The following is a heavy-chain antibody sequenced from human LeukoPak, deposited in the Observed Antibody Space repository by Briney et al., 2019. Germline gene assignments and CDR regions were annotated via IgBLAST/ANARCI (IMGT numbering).Heavy chain of an antibody. J-gene: IGHJ6*03. CDR2: VYYSVST. CDR3: ARARGYSYGFPTPYYYYYYMDV. CDR1: GDFITAYY. D-gene: IGHD5-18*01. Sequence: SETPSLTCTVFGDFITAYYWSWVRQPPGKGLEWIGYVYYSVSTEYNPSLRGRVTISLETSKHQFSLNRTSVTAADTAVYYCARARGYSYGFPTPYYYYYYMDVWGKGTTVTVSS. V-gene: IGHV4-59*01.